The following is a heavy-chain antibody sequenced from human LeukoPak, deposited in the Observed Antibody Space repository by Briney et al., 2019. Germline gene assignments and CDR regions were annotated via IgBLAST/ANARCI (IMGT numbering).Heavy chain of an antibody. Sequence: PGGSLRLSCAASGFTFSSYAMSWVRQAPGRGVEWVSAISGSGGSTYYADSVKGRFTIYRDNSKNTLYLQMNSLRAEDTAVYYCAKATEWELRGDYWGQGTLVTVSS. D-gene: IGHD1-26*01. CDR1: GFTFSSYA. V-gene: IGHV3-23*01. CDR3: AKATEWELRGDY. J-gene: IGHJ4*02. CDR2: ISGSGGST.